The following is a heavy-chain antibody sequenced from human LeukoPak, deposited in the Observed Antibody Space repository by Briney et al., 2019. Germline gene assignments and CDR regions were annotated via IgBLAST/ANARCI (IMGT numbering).Heavy chain of an antibody. V-gene: IGHV4-4*07. CDR1: GGSISSYY. D-gene: IGHD3-22*01. Sequence: SATLSLTCTGSGGSISSYYRSWILEPAGKGLEWIGRIYTSGSTNYNPSLKSRVTMSVDTSKNQFSLKLSSVTAADTAVYYCATYDNVYWGQGTLVTVSS. CDR2: IYTSGST. J-gene: IGHJ4*02. CDR3: ATYDNVY.